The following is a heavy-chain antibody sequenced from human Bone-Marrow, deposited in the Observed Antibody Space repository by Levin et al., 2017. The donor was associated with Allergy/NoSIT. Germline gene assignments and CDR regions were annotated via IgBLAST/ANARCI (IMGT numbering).Heavy chain of an antibody. D-gene: IGHD6-19*01. J-gene: IGHJ4*02. CDR3: AKSIAVAGSWTPEGGIRAKFDC. CDR2: VSGSASTT. Sequence: VASVKVSCAASGFTFNKHAMSWVRQAPGKGLDWISTVSGSASTTYYADSVKGRFTISRDNSKNMVYLQMNSLRAEDTAIYYCAKSIAVAGSWTPEGGIRAKFDCWGQGTLVTVSS. CDR1: GFTFNKHA. V-gene: IGHV3-23*01.